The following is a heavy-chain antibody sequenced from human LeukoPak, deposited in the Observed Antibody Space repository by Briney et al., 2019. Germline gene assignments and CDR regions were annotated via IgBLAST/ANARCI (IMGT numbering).Heavy chain of an antibody. J-gene: IGHJ4*02. CDR3: ARLGGAAAGNVDY. CDR2: INHSGST. CDR1: GGSFSGYY. V-gene: IGHV4-34*01. D-gene: IGHD6-13*01. Sequence: SETLSLTCAVYGGSFSGYYWSWIRQPPGKGLEWIGEINHSGSTNYNPSLKSRVTISVDTSKNQFSLKLSSVTAADTAVYYCARLGGAAAGNVDYWGQGTLVTVSS.